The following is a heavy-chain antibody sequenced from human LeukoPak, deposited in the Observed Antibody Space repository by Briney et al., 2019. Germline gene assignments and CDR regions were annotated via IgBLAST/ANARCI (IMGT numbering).Heavy chain of an antibody. V-gene: IGHV4-59*12. Sequence: SETLSLTCTVSGGSISSYYWSWIRQPPGKGLEWIGYIYYSGSTNYNPSLKSRVTISVDKSKNQFSLKLSSVTAADTAVYYCARGQIVVVPAATQGAFDIWGQGTMVTVSS. CDR3: ARGQIVVVPAATQGAFDI. CDR1: GGSISSYY. D-gene: IGHD2-2*01. CDR2: IYYSGST. J-gene: IGHJ3*02.